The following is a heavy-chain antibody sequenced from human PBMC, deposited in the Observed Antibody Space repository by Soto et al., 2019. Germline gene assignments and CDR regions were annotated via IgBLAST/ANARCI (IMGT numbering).Heavy chain of an antibody. CDR2: ISSSSSYI. D-gene: IGHD5-12*01. Sequence: GGSLRLSCAASGFTFSSYSMNWVRQAPGKGLEWVSSISSSSSYIYYADSVKGRFTISRDNAKNSLYLQMNSLRAEDTAVYYCARGPRGGIVATTNSGYYYYYGMDVWGQGTTVTVSS. V-gene: IGHV3-21*01. CDR1: GFTFSSYS. J-gene: IGHJ6*02. CDR3: ARGPRGGIVATTNSGYYYYYGMDV.